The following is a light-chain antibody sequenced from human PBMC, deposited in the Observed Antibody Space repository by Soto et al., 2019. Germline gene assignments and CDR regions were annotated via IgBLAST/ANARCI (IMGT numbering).Light chain of an antibody. V-gene: IGKV3-15*01. J-gene: IGKJ1*01. CDR1: QSISSN. CDR3: QQYSNWPET. CDR2: DAS. Sequence: EIVMTQSPASLSVSPGDRASLSCRASQSISSNLAWYQQKPGQAPRLLIYDASTRATGIPARFSGGGSGTDVTLTISSLQSEDFAVYYCQQYSNWPETFGQGTKVEIK.